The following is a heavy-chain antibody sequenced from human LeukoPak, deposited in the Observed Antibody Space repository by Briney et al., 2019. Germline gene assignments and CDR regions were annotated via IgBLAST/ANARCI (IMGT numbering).Heavy chain of an antibody. CDR3: ATRALEPY. D-gene: IGHD1-1*01. J-gene: IGHJ4*02. V-gene: IGHV3-33*01. Sequence: PGGSLRLSCAASGFTFSSYGMHWVRQAPGKGLEWVAVIWYDGSNKCYADSVKGRFTISRDNSKNTLYLQMNSLRAEDTAVYYCATRALEPYWGQGTLVTVSS. CDR1: GFTFSSYG. CDR2: IWYDGSNK.